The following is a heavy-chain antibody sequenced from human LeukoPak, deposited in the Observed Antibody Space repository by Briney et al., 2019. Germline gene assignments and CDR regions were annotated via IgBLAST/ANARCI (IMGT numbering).Heavy chain of an antibody. J-gene: IGHJ5*01. V-gene: IGHV4-39*07. CDR3: ARQIAVVEPTDPNWFDS. Sequence: SETLSLTCNVSGDSISSGSYYRGWIRQPPGKGLEWIGSMFYSGRTYYTPSLKSRATMSLDTSKNQFSLRLTSVTAADTAVYYCARQIAVVEPTDPNWFDSWGQGTLVTVS. CDR2: MFYSGRT. D-gene: IGHD2-21*01. CDR1: GDSISSGSYY.